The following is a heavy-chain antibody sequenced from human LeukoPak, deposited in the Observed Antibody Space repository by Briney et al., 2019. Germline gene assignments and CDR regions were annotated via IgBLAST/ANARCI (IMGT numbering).Heavy chain of an antibody. J-gene: IGHJ4*02. CDR3: ARVWANSGNFYGEDY. Sequence: PGGSLRLSCAASGFTVSNNYMSWVRQAPGKGLEWVSVIYSGGSTYYADSVKGRFTISRDNSKNTLYLQMNSLRAEDTAVYYCARVWANSGNFYGEDYWGQGTLVTVSS. V-gene: IGHV3-53*01. CDR2: IYSGGST. D-gene: IGHD1-26*01. CDR1: GFTVSNNY.